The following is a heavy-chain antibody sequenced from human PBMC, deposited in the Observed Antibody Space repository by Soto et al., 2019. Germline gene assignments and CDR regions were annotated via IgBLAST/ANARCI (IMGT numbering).Heavy chain of an antibody. V-gene: IGHV3-23*01. Sequence: EVQLLESGGDLVQPGGSLRLSCVASGFSFDNYGMSWVRQAPGEGLEWISAIKSDGTSTYYAASVEDRFTISRDNSKNTLSLQLNSLRAEDTAVYYCAQLGLMTFSHKHYFNHWGRGTLVTVSS. D-gene: IGHD3-16*01. CDR1: GFSFDNYG. J-gene: IGHJ4*02. CDR2: IKSDGTST. CDR3: AQLGLMTFSHKHYFNH.